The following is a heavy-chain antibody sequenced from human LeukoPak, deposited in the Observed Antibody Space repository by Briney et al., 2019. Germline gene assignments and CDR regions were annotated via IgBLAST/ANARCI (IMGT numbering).Heavy chain of an antibody. J-gene: IGHJ4*02. CDR2: IYYSGST. CDR3: VAWRGSSWFDY. V-gene: IGHV4-59*01. Sequence: SETLSLTCTVSGGSISSYYWSWIRQPPGKGLEWIGYIYYSGSTNYNPSLKSRVTISVDTSKNQFSLKLSSVTAADTAVYYCVAWRGSSWFDYWGQGTLVTVSS. CDR1: GGSISSYY. D-gene: IGHD6-13*01.